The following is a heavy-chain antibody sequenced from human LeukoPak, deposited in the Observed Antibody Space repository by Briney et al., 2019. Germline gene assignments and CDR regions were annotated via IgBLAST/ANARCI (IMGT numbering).Heavy chain of an antibody. J-gene: IGHJ3*02. V-gene: IGHV5-51*01. D-gene: IGHD6-13*01. CDR2: IYLGDSDT. Sequence: GESLKISCKGSGFTSTNNWIGWVRQMPGKGLEWMGIIYLGDSDTRYSPSFQGQVTISADKSISTAYLQWSSLKASDTAMYYCARQYSSSWYRQDAFDIWGQGTMVTVSS. CDR1: GFTSTNNW. CDR3: ARQYSSSWYRQDAFDI.